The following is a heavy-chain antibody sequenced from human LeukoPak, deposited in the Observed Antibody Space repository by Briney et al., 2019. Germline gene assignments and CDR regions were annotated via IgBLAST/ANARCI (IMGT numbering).Heavy chain of an antibody. CDR3: VRYFTAVAPTLRLDY. J-gene: IGHJ4*02. D-gene: IGHD6-19*01. CDR1: GFTFSSYW. Sequence: GGSLRLSCAASGFTFSSYWMNWVRQAPGKGLEWVATIKQDGRDKYYVDSVKGRFAISRDDAKNSLYLQMNSLRVEDTAVYHCVRYFTAVAPTLRLDYWGQGTLVTVSS. CDR2: IKQDGRDK. V-gene: IGHV3-7*03.